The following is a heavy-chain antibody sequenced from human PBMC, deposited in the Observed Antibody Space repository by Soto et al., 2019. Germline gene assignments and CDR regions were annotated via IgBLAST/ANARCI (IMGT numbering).Heavy chain of an antibody. CDR3: ARGGYSSTWSNLLDRSGLDV. CDR2: IVPLFRTT. V-gene: IGHV1-69*06. Sequence: QVQLVQSGAEAKKPGSSVKVSCKTSGGTFSSYAINWVRQAPGQGLEWMGGIVPLFRTTNYAQKFQGRVTITAATSTYTVYMELSELRSGDTAVYYCARGGYSSTWSNLLDRSGLDVWGQGTTVTVSS. CDR1: GGTFSSYA. J-gene: IGHJ6*02. D-gene: IGHD6-13*01.